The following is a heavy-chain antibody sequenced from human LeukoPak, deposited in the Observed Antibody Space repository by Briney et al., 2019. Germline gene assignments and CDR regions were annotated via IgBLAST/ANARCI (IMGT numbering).Heavy chain of an antibody. D-gene: IGHD3-3*01. Sequence: PSGTLSLTCTASGVSISSDSYYWVWMRQPTGKGLEWFGRIYTRGRTNYNPSLRSRVTISVDQPKNQFSLKLSSVTAADTAVYYCARYQRRITIFGVAPVWGQGTLVTVSS. CDR3: ARYQRRITIFGVAPV. J-gene: IGHJ4*02. CDR2: IYTRGRT. V-gene: IGHV4-61*02. CDR1: GVSISSDSYY.